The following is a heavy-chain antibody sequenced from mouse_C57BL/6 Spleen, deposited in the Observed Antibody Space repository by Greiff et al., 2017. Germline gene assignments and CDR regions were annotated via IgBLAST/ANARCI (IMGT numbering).Heavy chain of an antibody. CDR1: GYTFTSYW. J-gene: IGHJ1*03. D-gene: IGHD2-4*01. V-gene: IGHV1-52*01. Sequence: VKLQQPGAELVRPGSSVKLSCKASGYTFTSYWMHWVKQRPIQGLEWIGNIDPSDSETHYNQKFKDKATLTVDKSSSTAYMQLSSLTSEDSAVYYCARAPFYYDYDYWYFDVWGTGTTVTVSS. CDR2: IDPSDSET. CDR3: ARAPFYYDYDYWYFDV.